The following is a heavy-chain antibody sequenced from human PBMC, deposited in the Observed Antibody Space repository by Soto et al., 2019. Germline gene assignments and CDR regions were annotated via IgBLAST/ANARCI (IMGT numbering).Heavy chain of an antibody. V-gene: IGHV4-59*11. CDR3: ARETNSCYDY. J-gene: IGHJ4*02. Sequence: PSDTLSLTSTVSGGSISSHYWSWVRQPPGKGLEWIGYIYYSGSTNYNPSLKSRVTISVDPSKNQCSLKLSSVTAADTAVYYCARETNSCYDYWGQGTLVTVSS. CDR1: GGSISSHY. CDR2: IYYSGST. D-gene: IGHD2-2*01.